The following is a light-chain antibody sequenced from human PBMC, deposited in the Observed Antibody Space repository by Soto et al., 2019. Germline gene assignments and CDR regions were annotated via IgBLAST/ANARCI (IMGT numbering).Light chain of an antibody. CDR1: SGHSNYA. Sequence: QPVLTQSPSASASLGASVKLTCTLSSGHSNYAIAWHQQQPKKGPRYLMRLNSDGSHNKGDGIPDRFSGSSSGAERYLTISSLQSEDEADYYCQTLGTGIQVFGGGTKLTVL. J-gene: IGLJ2*01. CDR3: QTLGTGIQV. V-gene: IGLV4-69*01. CDR2: LNSDGSH.